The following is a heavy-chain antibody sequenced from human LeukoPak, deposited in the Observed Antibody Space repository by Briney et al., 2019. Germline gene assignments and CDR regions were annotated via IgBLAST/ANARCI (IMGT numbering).Heavy chain of an antibody. CDR3: ARDIPSGFYTPDH. J-gene: IGHJ4*02. Sequence: GGCLRLSCVASGFTFSDYWMSWVRQAPGMGLEWVANIETDGDEKNYVDSVKGRFTISRDNAKNSLYLQMNNLRDEDTALYYCARDIPSGFYTPDHWGQGTQVTVSS. D-gene: IGHD5-12*01. V-gene: IGHV3-7*01. CDR1: GFTFSDYW. CDR2: IETDGDEK.